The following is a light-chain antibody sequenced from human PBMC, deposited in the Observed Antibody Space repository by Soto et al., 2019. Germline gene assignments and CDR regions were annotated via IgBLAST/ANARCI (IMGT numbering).Light chain of an antibody. Sequence: QSALTQPPSASGSPGQSVTISCIGTSSDVGGYNYVSWYQQHPGKAPKLMIYEVSKWPSGVPDRFSGSKSGNTASLTVSGLQAEDEADYYCSSYAASNNLGVFGGGTKL. J-gene: IGLJ2*01. V-gene: IGLV2-8*01. CDR3: SSYAASNNLGV. CDR1: SSDVGGYNY. CDR2: EVS.